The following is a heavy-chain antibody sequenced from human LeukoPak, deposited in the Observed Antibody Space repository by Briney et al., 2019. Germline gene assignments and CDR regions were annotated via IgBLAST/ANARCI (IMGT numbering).Heavy chain of an antibody. J-gene: IGHJ4*02. Sequence: GGSLRLSWAASGFTFSNYTMNWVRQAPGKGLEWVSSISSSSSYIYYADSVKGRFTISRDNAKNSLHLQMDSLRAEDTAVYYCARASNTPRFLEWLLFDYWGQGTLVTVSS. V-gene: IGHV3-21*01. CDR3: ARASNTPRFLEWLLFDY. CDR1: GFTFSNYT. CDR2: ISSSSSYI. D-gene: IGHD3-3*01.